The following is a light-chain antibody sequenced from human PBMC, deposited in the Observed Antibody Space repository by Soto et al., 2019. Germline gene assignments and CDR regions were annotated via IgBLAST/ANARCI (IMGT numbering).Light chain of an antibody. J-gene: IGLJ2*01. V-gene: IGLV3-1*01. CDR2: QNN. CDR1: KVGDKY. Sequence: SYELTQTPSVSVSPGQTASITCSGDKVGDKYVCWYQQKAGQSPILVIYQNNQRPSRILERFSGSNSGNPATLTISGTQAMDEADDYGQTWDNNIKIFGGRTKLTVL. CDR3: QTWDNNIKI.